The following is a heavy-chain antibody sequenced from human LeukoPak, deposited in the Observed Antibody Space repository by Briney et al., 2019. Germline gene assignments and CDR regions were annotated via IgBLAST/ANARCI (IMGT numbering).Heavy chain of an antibody. J-gene: IGHJ3*02. CDR1: GYTFTGYY. V-gene: IGHV1-2*06. CDR3: ATSIAARGDKEVDTAIWLNI. D-gene: IGHD5-18*01. CDR2: TNPNSGGT. Sequence: VASVKVSCKASGYTFTGYYMHWVRQAPGQGLEWMGRTNPNSGGTNYAQKFQGRVTMARDTSISTAYMELSRLRSDDTAVYYCATSIAARGDKEVDTAIWLNIWGQGTMVTVSS.